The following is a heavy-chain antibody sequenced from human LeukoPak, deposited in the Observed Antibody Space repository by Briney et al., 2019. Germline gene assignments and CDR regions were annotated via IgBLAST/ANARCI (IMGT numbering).Heavy chain of an antibody. CDR3: ARVKSGYYDSSGSPRPDAFDI. J-gene: IGHJ3*02. V-gene: IGHV4-31*03. CDR2: IYYSGST. D-gene: IGHD3-22*01. Sequence: SETLSLTCTVSGGSISSGGYYWSWLRQHPGKGLEWIGYIYYSGSTYYNPSLKSRVTISVDTSKNQFSLKLSSVTAADTAVYYCARVKSGYYDSSGSPRPDAFDIWGQGTMVTVSS. CDR1: GGSISSGGYY.